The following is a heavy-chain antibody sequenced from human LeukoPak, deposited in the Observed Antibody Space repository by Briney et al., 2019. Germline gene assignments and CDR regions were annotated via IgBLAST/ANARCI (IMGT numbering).Heavy chain of an antibody. CDR1: GVSVSSVDYS. CDR3: ASSTLWPYYYGMDV. D-gene: IGHD2/OR15-2a*01. CDR2: IYHSGNT. J-gene: IGHJ6*02. V-gene: IGHV4-30-2*01. Sequence: SETLSLTCTVSGVSVSSVDYSWSWIRRPPGTGLEWIGYIYHSGNTYYNPSLKSRVTMSVDRSKNQLSLRLSSVTAADTAIYYCASSTLWPYYYGMDVWGQGTTVPVSS.